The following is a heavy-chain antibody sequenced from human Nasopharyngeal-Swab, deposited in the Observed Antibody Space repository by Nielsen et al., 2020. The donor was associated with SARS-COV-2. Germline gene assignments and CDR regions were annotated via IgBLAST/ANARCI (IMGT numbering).Heavy chain of an antibody. Sequence: SETLSLTCAVYGGSFSGYYWSWIRQPPGKGLEWIGEINHSGSTNYNPSLKSRVTISVDTSKNQFSLKLSSVTAADTAVYYCARVRSGGYSFSHYYYGMDVWGQGTTVTVSS. CDR2: INHSGST. CDR3: ARVRSGGYSFSHYYYGMDV. CDR1: GGSFSGYY. J-gene: IGHJ6*02. D-gene: IGHD5-18*01. V-gene: IGHV4-34*01.